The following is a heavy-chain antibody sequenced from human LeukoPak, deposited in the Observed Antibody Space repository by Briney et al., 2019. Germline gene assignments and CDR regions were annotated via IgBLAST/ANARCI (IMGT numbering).Heavy chain of an antibody. CDR2: IIPILGIA. CDR1: GGTFSSYA. D-gene: IGHD3-10*01. J-gene: IGHJ6*02. Sequence: SVKVSCKASGGTFSSYAISWVRQAPGQGLEWMGRIIPILGIANYAQKFQGRVTITADKSTSTAYMELSSLRSEDTAVYYCARAARITIVRGALRYYGMDVWGQGTTVTVSS. V-gene: IGHV1-69*04. CDR3: ARAARITIVRGALRYYGMDV.